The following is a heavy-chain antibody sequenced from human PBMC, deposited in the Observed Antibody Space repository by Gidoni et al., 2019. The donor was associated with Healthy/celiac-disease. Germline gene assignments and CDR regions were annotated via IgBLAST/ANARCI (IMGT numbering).Heavy chain of an antibody. Sequence: QVQLVESGGGVVQPGSSLRLSCAASGFTFSSYGMHWVRQAPGKGLEWVAVISYDGSNKYYADSVKGRFTISRDNSKNTLYLQMNSLRAEDTAVYYCAKSLKYNWNYNYWGQGTLVTVSS. J-gene: IGHJ4*02. V-gene: IGHV3-30*18. D-gene: IGHD1-7*01. CDR2: ISYDGSNK. CDR3: AKSLKYNWNYNY. CDR1: GFTFSSYG.